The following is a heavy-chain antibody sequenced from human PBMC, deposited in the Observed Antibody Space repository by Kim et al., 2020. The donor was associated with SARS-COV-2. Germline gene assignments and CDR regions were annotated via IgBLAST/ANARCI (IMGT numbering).Heavy chain of an antibody. CDR1: GFTVSSTY. V-gene: IGHV3-53*01. D-gene: IGHD1-26*01. CDR2: IYVGGST. Sequence: GGSLRLSCAASGFTVSSTYMTWVRQAPGRALEWVSLIYVGGSTHYADSVKGRFTFSSDNSKNMLYLQLNNLRTDDTAVYYCARGGNRGSSYAPWYFDYWGQGTLVTVSS. J-gene: IGHJ4*02. CDR3: ARGGNRGSSYAPWYFDY.